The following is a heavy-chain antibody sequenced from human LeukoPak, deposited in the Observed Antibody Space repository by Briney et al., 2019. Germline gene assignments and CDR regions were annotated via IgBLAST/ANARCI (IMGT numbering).Heavy chain of an antibody. CDR2: ISGGAGST. CDR3: AKDPDCYGSESYLNY. D-gene: IGHD3-10*01. Sequence: GGSLRLSCAVSGFTFSNFAMSWVRQAPGRGLEWTSTISGGAGSTHYADSVKGRFTISRDNSKNTLYLQINGLRAEDTAVYYCAKDPDCYGSESYLNYWGQGTLVTVSS. V-gene: IGHV3-23*01. J-gene: IGHJ4*02. CDR1: GFTFSNFA.